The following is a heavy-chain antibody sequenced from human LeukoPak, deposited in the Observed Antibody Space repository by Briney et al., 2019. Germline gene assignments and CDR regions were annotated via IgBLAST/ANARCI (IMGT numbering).Heavy chain of an antibody. D-gene: IGHD3-10*01. J-gene: IGHJ6*02. V-gene: IGHV1-8*01. Sequence: GASVKVSCKASGYTFTSYDINWVRQATGQGLEWMGWMNPNSGNTGYAQKFQGRVTMTRNTSISTAYMELSSLRSEDTAVYYCASFYGSGSYYPMYYYYYGMDVWGQGTTVTVSS. CDR2: MNPNSGNT. CDR1: GYTFTSYD. CDR3: ASFYGSGSYYPMYYYYYGMDV.